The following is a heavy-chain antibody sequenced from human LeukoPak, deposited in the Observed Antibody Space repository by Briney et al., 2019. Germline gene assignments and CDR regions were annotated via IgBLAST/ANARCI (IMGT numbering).Heavy chain of an antibody. CDR3: ARGLVVPAAIAPYFDY. V-gene: IGHV4-31*03. J-gene: IGHJ4*02. D-gene: IGHD2-2*02. Sequence: SQTLSLTCTVSGGSIGSGGYYWSWIRQHPGKGLEWIGYIYYSGSTYYNPSLKSRVTISVDTSKNQFSLKLSSVTAADTAVYYCARGLVVPAAIAPYFDYWGQGTLVTVSS. CDR1: GGSIGSGGYY. CDR2: IYYSGST.